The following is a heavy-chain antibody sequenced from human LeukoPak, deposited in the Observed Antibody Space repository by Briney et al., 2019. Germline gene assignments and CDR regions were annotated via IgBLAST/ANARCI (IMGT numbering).Heavy chain of an antibody. D-gene: IGHD5-12*01. Sequence: KPSQTLSLTCTVSGGSISSGGYYWSWIRQHPGKGLEWIGYIYYSGSTYYNPSLKSRVTISVDTSKNQFSLKLTSVTAADTAVYYCARSLRFRYSGYVPSYNWLDPWGQGTLVTVSS. V-gene: IGHV4-31*03. CDR2: IYYSGST. CDR1: GGSISSGGYY. J-gene: IGHJ5*02. CDR3: ARSLRFRYSGYVPSYNWLDP.